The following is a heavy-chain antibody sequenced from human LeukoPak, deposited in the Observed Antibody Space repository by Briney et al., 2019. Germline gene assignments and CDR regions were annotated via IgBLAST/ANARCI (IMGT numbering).Heavy chain of an antibody. CDR3: ARSSLYDSAGYYFDF. J-gene: IGHJ4*02. CDR2: IYYSGGT. Sequence: SETLSLTCTVSGGSISGYSWSWIRQPPGKGLEWIGYIYYSGGTSYNPSLKSRLSISVDTSKNQFSLKLNSVTAADTAVYYRARSSLYDSAGYYFDFWGQGALVTVSS. CDR1: GGSISGYS. V-gene: IGHV4-59*08. D-gene: IGHD3-22*01.